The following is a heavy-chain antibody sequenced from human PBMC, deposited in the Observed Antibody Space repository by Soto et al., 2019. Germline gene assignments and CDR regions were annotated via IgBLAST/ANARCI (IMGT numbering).Heavy chain of an antibody. Sequence: PGGSLRLSCAVSGFPLEKYGMNWVRQAPGKGLEWVSSISFSGDYIYYADSVKGRFTISRDNARNSLYLQMNSLRAEDTAVYYCARDRQSSHPRGGMDVWGQGTTVTVSS. CDR3: ARDRQSSHPRGGMDV. D-gene: IGHD3-10*01. J-gene: IGHJ6*02. CDR1: GFPLEKYG. V-gene: IGHV3-21*04. CDR2: ISFSGDYI.